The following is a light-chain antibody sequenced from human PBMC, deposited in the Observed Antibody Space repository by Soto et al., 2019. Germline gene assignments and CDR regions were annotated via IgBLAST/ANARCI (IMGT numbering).Light chain of an antibody. CDR2: DAS. CDR3: QQYNTYSRT. J-gene: IGKJ1*01. CDR1: QSISSW. V-gene: IGKV1-5*01. Sequence: DIQMTQSPSTLSASVGDRVTITCRASQSISSWLAWYQQKPGKAPKLLIYDASSLESGVPSRCIGSGSGTEFTLTITSLQPDDFATYYCQQYNTYSRTFXQGTKADIK.